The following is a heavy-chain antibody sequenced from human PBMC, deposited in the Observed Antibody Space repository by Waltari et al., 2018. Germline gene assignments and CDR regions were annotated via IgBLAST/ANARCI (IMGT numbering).Heavy chain of an antibody. J-gene: IGHJ4*02. CDR1: GDSVNNGNFY. CDR2: LYFTGNT. Sequence: QVQLQESGPGLVTPSETLSPTCPVSGDSVNNGNFYWSWIRQPPGKGLQWIGNLYFTGNTYYNPSLRSRLTMSLDTSKNQFSLQLTSVTATDTAVYYCAKKKNWSDAAFDSWGQGTLVTVSS. D-gene: IGHD1-1*01. CDR3: AKKKNWSDAAFDS. V-gene: IGHV4-30-4*08.